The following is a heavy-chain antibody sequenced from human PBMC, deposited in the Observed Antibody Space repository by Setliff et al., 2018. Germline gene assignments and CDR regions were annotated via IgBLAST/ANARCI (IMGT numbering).Heavy chain of an antibody. D-gene: IGHD6-13*01. CDR3: TTAPLAAASTC. Sequence: ASVKVSCKVSGYTLTELSMHWVRQAPGKGLEWMGGFDPEDGETIYAQKFQGRVTMTEDTSTDTAYMELGSLKTEDTAVYYCTTAPLAAASTCWGQGTLVTVSS. V-gene: IGHV1-24*01. CDR1: GYTLTELS. J-gene: IGHJ4*02. CDR2: FDPEDGET.